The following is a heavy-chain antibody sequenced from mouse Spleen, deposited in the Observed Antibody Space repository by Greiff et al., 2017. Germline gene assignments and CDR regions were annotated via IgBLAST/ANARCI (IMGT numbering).Heavy chain of an antibody. CDR3: ARQTTGAWFAY. J-gene: IGHJ3*01. V-gene: IGHV5-6-2*01. D-gene: IGHD2-12*01. CDR2: INSNGGST. Sequence: EVKLVESGGGLVKPGGSLKLSCAASGFTFSSYAMSWVRQTPEKRLEWVAAINSNGGSTYYPDTVKDRFTISRDNAKNTLYLQMSSLRSEDTALYYCARQTTGAWFAYWGQGTLVTVSA. CDR1: GFTFSSYA.